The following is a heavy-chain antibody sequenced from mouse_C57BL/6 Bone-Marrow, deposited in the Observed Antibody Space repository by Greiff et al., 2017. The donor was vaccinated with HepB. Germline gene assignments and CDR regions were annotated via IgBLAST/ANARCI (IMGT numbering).Heavy chain of an antibody. CDR1: GYTFTSYW. J-gene: IGHJ2*01. Sequence: VQLQQPGAELVRPGTSVKLSCKASGYTFTSYWMHWVKQRPGQGLEWIGVIDPSDSYTNYNQKFKGKATLTVDTPSSTAYMQLSSLTSEDSAVYYCARMGEDYFDYWGQGTTLTVSS. CDR2: IDPSDSYT. V-gene: IGHV1-59*01. D-gene: IGHD2-3*01. CDR3: ARMGEDYFDY.